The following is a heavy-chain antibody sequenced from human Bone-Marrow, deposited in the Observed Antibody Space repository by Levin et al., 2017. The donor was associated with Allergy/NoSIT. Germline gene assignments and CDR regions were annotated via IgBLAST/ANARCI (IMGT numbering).Heavy chain of an antibody. CDR3: AREPGVGLVGFDYYYYMDV. D-gene: IGHD2-8*01. CDR1: GFAFGSYP. Sequence: PGESLKISCVASGFAFGSYPLHWVRQAPGKGLDWVAVISYDGSTTDYADSVKGRFTISRDNSDNILYLQMSGLRAEDTAVYHCAREPGVGLVGFDYYYYMDVWGIGTTVTVSS. CDR2: ISYDGSTT. J-gene: IGHJ6*03. V-gene: IGHV3-30-3*01.